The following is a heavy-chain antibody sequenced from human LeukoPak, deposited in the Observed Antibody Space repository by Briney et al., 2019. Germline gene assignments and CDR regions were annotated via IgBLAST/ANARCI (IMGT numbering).Heavy chain of an antibody. V-gene: IGHV1-2*02. J-gene: IGHJ3*02. Sequence: ASVKVSCKASGYTFTGYYMHWVRQAPGQGLEWMGWINPNSGGTNYAQKFQGRVTMTRDTSISTAYMELSRLRSDDTAVYYCARARGYYDSSGYAFDIWGQGTMVTVSS. CDR3: ARARGYYDSSGYAFDI. CDR1: GYTFTGYY. D-gene: IGHD3-22*01. CDR2: INPNSGGT.